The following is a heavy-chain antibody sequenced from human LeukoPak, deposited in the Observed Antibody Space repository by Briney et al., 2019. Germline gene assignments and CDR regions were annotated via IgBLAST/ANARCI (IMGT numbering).Heavy chain of an antibody. CDR2: LNPNSGGT. CDR1: GYTLTAFY. J-gene: IGHJ3*02. CDR3: ARFVGYNSDWLDAFDI. Sequence: ASVKVSWNAAGYTLTAFYMDWVRQAPGQGLEWMGWLNPNSGGTNRAQKFQGRVTMTRDTSISTAYMELTRLRSDDTAKYYCARFVGYNSDWLDAFDIWGQGTMVTVSS. V-gene: IGHV1-2*02. D-gene: IGHD6-19*01.